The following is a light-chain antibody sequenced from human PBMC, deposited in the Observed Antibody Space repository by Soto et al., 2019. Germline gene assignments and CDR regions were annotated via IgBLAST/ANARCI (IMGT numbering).Light chain of an antibody. CDR2: WAS. J-gene: IGKJ1*01. Sequence: DIVMTHSPDSLAVSLGERATINCKSSQSVLYSSNNNNYLSWYQQKPGQPPKLLIYWASTRESGVPDRLSGSGSGTDFTLTIISLQAEDVAVYYCQQYYITPQTFGQGTKVEIK. V-gene: IGKV4-1*01. CDR1: QSVLYSSNNNNY. CDR3: QQYYITPQT.